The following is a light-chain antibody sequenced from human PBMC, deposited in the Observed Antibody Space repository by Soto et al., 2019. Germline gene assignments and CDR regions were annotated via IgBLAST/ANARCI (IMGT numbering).Light chain of an antibody. Sequence: QSVLTQTPSASGTPGQRVIISCSGSSSNSGSNYVYWYQQLPGTAPKLLIYRNNQRPSGVPDRFSGSKSGTSASLAISGLRSEDEADYYCAAWADSLSGPVVFGGGTKLTVL. J-gene: IGLJ2*01. CDR1: SSNSGSNY. CDR2: RNN. V-gene: IGLV1-47*01. CDR3: AAWADSLSGPVV.